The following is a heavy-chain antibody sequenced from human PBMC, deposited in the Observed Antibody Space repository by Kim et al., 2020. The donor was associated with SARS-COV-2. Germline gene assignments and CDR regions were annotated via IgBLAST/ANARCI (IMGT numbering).Heavy chain of an antibody. V-gene: IGHV3-43*01. D-gene: IGHD1-26*01. J-gene: IGHJ4*02. Sequence: SVRGRFTISRDNSKDSLYLQMNSLRPEATALYYCAKVYNRGATAGPLVDYWGQGTLVTVSS. CDR3: AKVYNRGATAGPLVDY.